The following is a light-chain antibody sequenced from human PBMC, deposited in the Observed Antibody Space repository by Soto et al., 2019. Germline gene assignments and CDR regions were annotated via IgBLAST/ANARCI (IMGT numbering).Light chain of an antibody. CDR1: QSISTN. CDR3: QQSYTTPLFT. CDR2: AAS. V-gene: IGKV1-39*01. Sequence: DIPMTQSPSSLSASVGDRVTMTCRASQSISTNLNWYQVKPGKAPKLLIYAASSLESGVPSRFSGSGSGTDFTLTISSLQPEDFATYYCQQSYTTPLFTFGPGTKVDIK. J-gene: IGKJ3*01.